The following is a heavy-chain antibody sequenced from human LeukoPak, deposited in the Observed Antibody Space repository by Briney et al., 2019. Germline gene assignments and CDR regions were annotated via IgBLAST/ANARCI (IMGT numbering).Heavy chain of an antibody. CDR3: ARRAGDFVYYYMDV. CDR2: IYYSGST. Sequence: SETLSLTCTVSGGSISSYYWSWIRQPPGKGLEWIGYIYYSGSTNYNPSLKSRVAISVDTSKNQFSLKLSSVTAADTAVYYCARRAGDFVYYYMDVWGKGTTVTVSS. V-gene: IGHV4-59*08. CDR1: GGSISSYY. J-gene: IGHJ6*03. D-gene: IGHD2-21*02.